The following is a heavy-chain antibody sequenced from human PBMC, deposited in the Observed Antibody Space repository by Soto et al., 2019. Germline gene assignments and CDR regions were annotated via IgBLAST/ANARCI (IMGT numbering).Heavy chain of an antibody. CDR3: ARYTVVTPNRAFDI. CDR2: IYPGDSDT. J-gene: IGHJ3*02. V-gene: IGHV5-51*01. D-gene: IGHD2-21*02. CDR1: GYSFSTYW. Sequence: GESLKISCTGSGYSFSTYWIAWVRQMPGKGLEWMGIIYPGDSDTRYSPSFQGQVTISADKSTSTAYLQWSSLKASDTAMYYCARYTVVTPNRAFDIWGQGTMVTVSS.